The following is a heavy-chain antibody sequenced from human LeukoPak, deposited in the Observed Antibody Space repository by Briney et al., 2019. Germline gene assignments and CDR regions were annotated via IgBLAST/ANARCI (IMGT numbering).Heavy chain of an antibody. CDR1: GFTFSSYG. CDR2: IWYDGSNK. V-gene: IGHV3-33*01. Sequence: GRSLRLSCAASGFTFSSYGMHWVRQAPGKGLEWVAVIWYDGSNKYYADSVKGRFTISRDNSKNTRYLQMNSLIAEDTAVYYCARELFRGWFFGLNYWGQGTLVTVSS. J-gene: IGHJ4*02. D-gene: IGHD6-19*01. CDR3: ARELFRGWFFGLNY.